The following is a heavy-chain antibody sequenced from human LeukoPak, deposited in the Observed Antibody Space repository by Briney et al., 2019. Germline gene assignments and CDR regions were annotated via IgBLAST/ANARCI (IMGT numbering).Heavy chain of an antibody. J-gene: IGHJ6*02. Sequence: GGSLRISCAASGFTFSSYWKSWVRQAPGKGLEWVANIKQDGSEKYYVDSVKGRFTISRDNAKNSLYLQMNSLRAEDTAVYYCARGRGVVVPAATPDYGMDVWGQGTTVTVSS. V-gene: IGHV3-7*01. D-gene: IGHD2-2*01. CDR3: ARGRGVVVPAATPDYGMDV. CDR1: GFTFSSYW. CDR2: IKQDGSEK.